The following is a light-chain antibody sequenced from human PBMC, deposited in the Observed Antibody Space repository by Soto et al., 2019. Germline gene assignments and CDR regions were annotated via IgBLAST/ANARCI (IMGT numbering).Light chain of an antibody. CDR3: QKYNIAPWT. CDR2: AAS. Sequence: DIQMTQSPSSLSASVGDRVTITCRASQDISNHLAWYQQKPGKAPKLLIYAASSLQSGVPSRFSGSGSGTDFTITISSLQPEDVATYYCQKYNIAPWTFGQGTKVEIK. J-gene: IGKJ1*01. CDR1: QDISNH. V-gene: IGKV1-27*01.